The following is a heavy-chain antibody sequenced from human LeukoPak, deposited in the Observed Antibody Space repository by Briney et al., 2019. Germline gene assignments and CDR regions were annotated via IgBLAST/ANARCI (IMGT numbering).Heavy chain of an antibody. Sequence: SETLSLTCTVSGGSISSYYWSWIRQPPGKGLEWIGYIYYSGSTNYNPSLKSRVTISVDTSKNQFSLKLSSVTAADTAVYYCARVKWVRGAFDYWGQGTLVTVSS. CDR1: GGSISSYY. J-gene: IGHJ4*02. D-gene: IGHD3-10*01. V-gene: IGHV4-59*01. CDR3: ARVKWVRGAFDY. CDR2: IYYSGST.